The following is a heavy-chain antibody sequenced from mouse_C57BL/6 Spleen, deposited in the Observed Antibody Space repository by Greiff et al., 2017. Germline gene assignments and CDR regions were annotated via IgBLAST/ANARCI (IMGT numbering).Heavy chain of an antibody. V-gene: IGHV1-81*01. CDR2: IYPRSGNT. CDR1: GYTFTSYG. J-gene: IGHJ4*01. Sequence: VQLQQSGAELARPGASVKLSCKASGYTFTSYGISWVKQRTGQGLEWIGEIYPRSGNTYYNEKFKGKATLTADKSSSTAYMELRSLTSEDSAVYFCARRDYYCSSYAMDYWGQGTSVTVSS. D-gene: IGHD1-1*01. CDR3: ARRDYYCSSYAMDY.